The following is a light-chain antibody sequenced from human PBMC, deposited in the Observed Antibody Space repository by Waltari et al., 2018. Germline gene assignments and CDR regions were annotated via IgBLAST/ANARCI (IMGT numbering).Light chain of an antibody. CDR1: SSDIGIFNF. CDR3: SSYTTSNSLVV. J-gene: IGLJ2*01. CDR2: EVR. Sequence: QSALTQPASVSGSPGQSITISCGGTSSDIGIFNFVSWYQQHPGKAPKLIIYEVRNRPSGVSSRFSGSKSGDTASLTISGLQPDDEASYYCSSYTTSNSLVVFGAGTTLTV. V-gene: IGLV2-14*01.